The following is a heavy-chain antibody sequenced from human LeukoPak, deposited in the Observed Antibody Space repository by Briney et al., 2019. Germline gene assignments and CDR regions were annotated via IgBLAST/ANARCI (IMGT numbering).Heavy chain of an antibody. CDR1: VFTFSKYW. D-gene: IGHD6-19*01. V-gene: IGHV3-74*01. J-gene: IGHJ4*02. CDR3: ATKQWLAPPPDS. Sequence: GGSLRLSCAASVFTFSKYWMLWVRHAPGKGLESVSRINTDGTVTTYTDSVKGRFTVSRDSADNTMFLQMNSERDEDTAVDYCATKQWLAPPPDSWGQGTPVTVSS. CDR2: INTDGTVT.